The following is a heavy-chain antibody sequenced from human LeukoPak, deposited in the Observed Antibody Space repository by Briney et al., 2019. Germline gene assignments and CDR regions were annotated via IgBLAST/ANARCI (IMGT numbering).Heavy chain of an antibody. CDR1: GGTFSSYA. CDR2: IIPIFGTA. V-gene: IGHV1-69*13. J-gene: IGHJ4*02. D-gene: IGHD3-3*01. CDR3: ARDRGDFYFDY. Sequence: ASVKVSCKASGGTFSSYAISWVRQAPGQGLEWMGGIIPIFGTADYAQKFQGRVTITADESTSTAYMELSSLRSEDTAVYYCARDRGDFYFDYWGQGTLVTVSS.